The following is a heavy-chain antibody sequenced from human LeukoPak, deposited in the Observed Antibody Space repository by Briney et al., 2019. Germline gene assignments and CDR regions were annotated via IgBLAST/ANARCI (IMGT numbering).Heavy chain of an antibody. D-gene: IGHD2-21*02. CDR2: IRYDGSNK. J-gene: IGHJ4*02. CDR3: AKRDPSPTGY. Sequence: GGSLRLSCAASGFTFSSYGMHWVRQAPGKGLEWVAFIRYDGSNKYYADSVKGRFTISRDNSKNTLYPQMNSLRAEDTAVYYCAKRDPSPTGYWGQGTLVTVSS. CDR1: GFTFSSYG. V-gene: IGHV3-30*02.